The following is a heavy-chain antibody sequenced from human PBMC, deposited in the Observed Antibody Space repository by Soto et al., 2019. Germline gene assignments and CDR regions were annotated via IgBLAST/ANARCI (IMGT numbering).Heavy chain of an antibody. V-gene: IGHV4-59*01. D-gene: IGHD6-19*01. CDR2: IYYSGST. CDR3: ARGFSSGWYLSGFDY. Sequence: PSETLSLTCTVSGGSISSYYWSWIRQPPGKGLEWIGYIYYSGSTNYNPSLKSRVTISVDTSKNQFSLKLSSVTAADTAVYYCARGFSSGWYLSGFDYWGQGTLVTVSS. CDR1: GGSISSYY. J-gene: IGHJ4*02.